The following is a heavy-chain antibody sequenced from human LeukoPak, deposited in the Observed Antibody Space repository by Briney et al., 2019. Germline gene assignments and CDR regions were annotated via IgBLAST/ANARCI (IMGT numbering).Heavy chain of an antibody. D-gene: IGHD2-2*01. CDR3: ARDVGDIVVVPAAKRGY. CDR1: GFTFSSYS. Sequence: GGSLRLSCAASGFTFSSYSMNWVRQAPGKGLEWVSSISSSSSYIYYADSVKGRFTISRDNARNSLYLQMNSLRAEDTAVYYCARDVGDIVVVPAAKRGYWAQGTLVTVSS. CDR2: ISSSSSYI. J-gene: IGHJ4*02. V-gene: IGHV3-21*01.